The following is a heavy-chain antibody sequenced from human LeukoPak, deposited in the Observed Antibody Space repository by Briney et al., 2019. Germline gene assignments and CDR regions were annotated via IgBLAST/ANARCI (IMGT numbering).Heavy chain of an antibody. D-gene: IGHD4-11*01. V-gene: IGHV1-2*02. J-gene: IGHJ4*02. CDR2: IIPNSGGT. Sequence: ASVKVSCKSSGYTFTGYYMHWVRPAPGQGLEWMGWIIPNSGGTNYAQKFQGRVTMTRDTSISTAYMELSRLRSDDTAVYYCARDRGFYSSFPPDFDYWGQGTLVTVSS. CDR3: ARDRGFYSSFPPDFDY. CDR1: GYTFTGYY.